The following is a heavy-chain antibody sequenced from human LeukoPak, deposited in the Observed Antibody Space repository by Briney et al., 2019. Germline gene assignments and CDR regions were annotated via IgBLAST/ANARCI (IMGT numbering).Heavy chain of an antibody. CDR2: INHSGST. D-gene: IGHD3-3*01. V-gene: IGHV4-34*01. Sequence: SETLSLTCAVYGGSFRGYYWSWIRQPPGKGLEWIGEINHSGSTNYNPSLKSRVTISVDTSKNQFSLKLSSVTAADTAVYYCARGLREWDWSGYYYYYYMDVWGKGTTVTVSS. J-gene: IGHJ6*03. CDR3: ARGLREWDWSGYYYYYYMDV. CDR1: GGSFRGYY.